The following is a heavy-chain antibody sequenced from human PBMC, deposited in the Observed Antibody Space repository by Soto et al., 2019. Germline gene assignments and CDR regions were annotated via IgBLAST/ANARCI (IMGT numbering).Heavy chain of an antibody. J-gene: IGHJ4*02. D-gene: IGHD2-15*01. CDR1: GFIFKEYG. Sequence: GGSLRLSCAASGFIFKEYGMHWVRPAPGKGLEWVAVIWYDGSNKYYADSVKGRFTFSRDNSKNTMSLQMNSLRAEDTAVYYCARWGCSGSNCNLNQRSFDLWGQGTLVTVSS. CDR2: IWYDGSNK. V-gene: IGHV3-33*03. CDR3: ARWGCSGSNCNLNQRSFDL.